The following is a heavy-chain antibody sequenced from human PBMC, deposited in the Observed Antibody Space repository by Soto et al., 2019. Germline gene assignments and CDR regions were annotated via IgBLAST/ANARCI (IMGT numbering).Heavy chain of an antibody. D-gene: IGHD5-12*01. J-gene: IGHJ4*02. Sequence: QVQLVQSGAEVKKPGASVKVSCKASGYTFIGYYIHWVRQAPGQGLEWMGWINPNSGGAKYSQKFQASVTMTSDTSISTAYMELSRLKSDDTAVYYCARSGGGYDLGDYWGQGTLVTGAS. CDR2: INPNSGGA. CDR3: ARSGGGYDLGDY. V-gene: IGHV1-2*04. CDR1: GYTFIGYY.